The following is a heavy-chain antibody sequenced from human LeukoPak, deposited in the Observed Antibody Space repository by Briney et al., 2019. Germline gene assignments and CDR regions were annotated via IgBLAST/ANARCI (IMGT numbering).Heavy chain of an antibody. J-gene: IGHJ3*02. Sequence: PGESLRLSCAASGFTFSSYSMNWVRQAPGKGLEWVSSISSSSSYIYYADSVKGRFTISRDNAKNSLYLQMNSLRAEDTAVYYCARLNCSSTSCYLGAFDIWGQGTMVTVSS. D-gene: IGHD2-2*01. CDR1: GFTFSSYS. V-gene: IGHV3-21*01. CDR3: ARLNCSSTSCYLGAFDI. CDR2: ISSSSSYI.